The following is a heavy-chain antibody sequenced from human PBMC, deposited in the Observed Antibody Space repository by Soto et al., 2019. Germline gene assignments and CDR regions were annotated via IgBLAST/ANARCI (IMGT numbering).Heavy chain of an antibody. CDR2: ISSSSSYI. V-gene: IGHV3-21*01. J-gene: IGHJ6*03. D-gene: IGHD3-3*01. CDR3: ARDGVVYYDFWSGAMGYYYMDV. CDR1: GFTFSSYS. Sequence: EVQLVESGGGLVKPGGSLRLSCAASGFTFSSYSMNWVRQAPGKGLEWVSSISSSSSYIYYADSVKGRFTISRDNAKNSLYLQMNSLRAEDTAVYYCARDGVVYYDFWSGAMGYYYMDVWGKGTTDTVSS.